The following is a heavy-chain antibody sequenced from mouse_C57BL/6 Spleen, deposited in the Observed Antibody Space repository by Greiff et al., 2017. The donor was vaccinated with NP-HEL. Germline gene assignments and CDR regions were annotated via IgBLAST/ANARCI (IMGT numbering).Heavy chain of an antibody. CDR1: GYTFTSYW. J-gene: IGHJ4*01. CDR2: IHPNSGST. V-gene: IGHV1-64*01. Sequence: QVQLKQPGAELVKPGASVKLSCKASGYTFTSYWMHWVKQRPGQGLEWIGMIHPNSGSTNYNEKFKSKATLTVDKSSSTAYMQLSSLTSEDSAVYYCAREGLFYYGSSYEGYAMDYWGQGTSVTVSS. D-gene: IGHD1-1*01. CDR3: AREGLFYYGSSYEGYAMDY.